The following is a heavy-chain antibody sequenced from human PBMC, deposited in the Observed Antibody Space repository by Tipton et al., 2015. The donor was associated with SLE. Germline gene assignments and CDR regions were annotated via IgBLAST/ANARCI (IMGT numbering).Heavy chain of an antibody. Sequence: TLSLTCTVSGGSVSSGSYYWSWIRQPPGKGLEWIGYIYYSGSTNYNPSLKSRVTISVDTSKNQFSLKLSSVTAADTAVYYCARAGRYYYGSGTFDYWGQGTLVTVSS. J-gene: IGHJ4*02. CDR1: GGSVSSGSYY. V-gene: IGHV4-61*01. CDR3: ARAGRYYYGSGTFDY. CDR2: IYYSGST. D-gene: IGHD3-10*01.